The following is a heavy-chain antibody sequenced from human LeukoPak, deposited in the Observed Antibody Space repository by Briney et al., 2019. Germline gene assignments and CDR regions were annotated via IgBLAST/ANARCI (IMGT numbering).Heavy chain of an antibody. CDR1: GGTFSSYA. V-gene: IGHV1-69*13. J-gene: IGHJ3*02. D-gene: IGHD1-1*01. Sequence: SVKVSCKASGGTFSSYAISWVRQAPGQGLEWMGGIIPIFGTANYAQKFQGRVTITADESTSTAYMELRSLRSADTAVYYCARDRDPFWNDARGAFDIWGQGTMVTVSS. CDR3: ARDRDPFWNDARGAFDI. CDR2: IIPIFGTA.